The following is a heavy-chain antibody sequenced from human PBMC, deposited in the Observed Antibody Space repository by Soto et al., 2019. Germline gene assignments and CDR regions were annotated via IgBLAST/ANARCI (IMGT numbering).Heavy chain of an antibody. CDR2: IQHDGSEI. V-gene: IGHV3-30-3*01. CDR3: VRVGWGYSYGNGMDG. J-gene: IGHJ6*02. D-gene: IGHD5-18*01. CDR1: GFGFSGYS. Sequence: SLRLSCLASGFGFSGYSMHWVRQAPGKGLDWVAVIQHDGSEIYYADSVKGRFTISKDDSKNTLHLQMNALRVDDTALYYCVRVGWGYSYGNGMDGWGQGTTVTVSS.